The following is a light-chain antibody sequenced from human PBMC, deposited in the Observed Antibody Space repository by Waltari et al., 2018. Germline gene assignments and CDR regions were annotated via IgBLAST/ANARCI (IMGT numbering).Light chain of an antibody. CDR1: QGISSW. V-gene: IGKV1-5*03. Sequence: DIQMTQSPSSLSASVGDRVTITCRASQGISSWLSWYHQKPGKAHKLLIYKASNLQSGVPSRFSGSGSGKEFTLNIRRLQTENFATYCCQQYDSAPLTFGGGTKVEIK. CDR2: KAS. CDR3: QQYDSAPLT. J-gene: IGKJ4*01.